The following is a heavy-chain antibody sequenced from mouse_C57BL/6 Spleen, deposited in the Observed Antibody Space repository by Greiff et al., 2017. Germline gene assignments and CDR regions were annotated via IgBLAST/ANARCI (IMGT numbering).Heavy chain of an antibody. CDR2: ISDGGSYT. CDR1: GFTFSSYA. J-gene: IGHJ4*01. Sequence: EVMLVESGGGLVKPGGSLKLSCAASGFTFSSYAMSWVRQTPEKRLEWVATISDGGSYTYYPDNVKGRFTISRDNAKNNLYLQMSHLKSEDTAMYYCARDEGYGSLYYAMDYWGQGTSVTVSS. V-gene: IGHV5-4*01. D-gene: IGHD1-1*01. CDR3: ARDEGYGSLYYAMDY.